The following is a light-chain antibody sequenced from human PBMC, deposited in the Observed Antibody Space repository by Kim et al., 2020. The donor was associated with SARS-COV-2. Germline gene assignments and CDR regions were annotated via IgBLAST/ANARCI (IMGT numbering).Light chain of an antibody. V-gene: IGLV2-11*01. CDR3: CSYAGSFTWI. Sequence: QSVTISRTGPSSDVGSYNLVSWYQRPPGKAPKLIIYDATERPSGGPDRFSGSKSGDTASLTISGLQAEDEADYYCCSYAGSFTWIFGGGTQLTVL. CDR2: DAT. J-gene: IGLJ2*01. CDR1: SSDVGSYNL.